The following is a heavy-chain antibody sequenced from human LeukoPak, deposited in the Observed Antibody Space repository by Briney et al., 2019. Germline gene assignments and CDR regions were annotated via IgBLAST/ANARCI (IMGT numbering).Heavy chain of an antibody. CDR2: ISRSGNTI. V-gene: IGHV3-48*03. CDR3: ARDGGYSSSWYPHGMDV. J-gene: IGHJ6*02. CDR1: GFTFSGCE. Sequence: GGSLRLSCAISGFTFSGCELTWVRQAPGKGLEWISYISRSGNTIYYADSVKGRFTTSRDNAKNSLYLQMNSLRAEDTAVYYCARDGGYSSSWYPHGMDVWGQGTTVTVSS. D-gene: IGHD6-13*01.